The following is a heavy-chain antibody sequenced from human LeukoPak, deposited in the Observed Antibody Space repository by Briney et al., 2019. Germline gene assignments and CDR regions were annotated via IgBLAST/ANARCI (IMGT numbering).Heavy chain of an antibody. CDR2: MNPNSGNT. CDR3: ARVVVVPDYYYYGMDV. Sequence: ASVKVSCKASGYTFTSYDINWVRQATGQGLEWMGWMNPNSGNTGYAQKFQGRVTMTRNTSISTAYMELSSLRSEDTAVYYCARVVVVPDYYYYGMDVWGQGTTVTVSS. D-gene: IGHD2-2*01. CDR1: GYTFTSYD. J-gene: IGHJ6*02. V-gene: IGHV1-8*01.